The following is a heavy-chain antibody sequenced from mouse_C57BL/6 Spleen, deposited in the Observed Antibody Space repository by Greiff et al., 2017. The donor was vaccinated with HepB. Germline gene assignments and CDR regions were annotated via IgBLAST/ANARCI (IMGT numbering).Heavy chain of an antibody. CDR1: GYAFSSSW. CDR3: ARWSLPYYFDY. V-gene: IGHV1-82*01. Sequence: QVQLQQSGPELVKPGASVKISCKASGYAFSSSWMNWVKQRPGKGLEWIGRIYPGDGDTNYNGKFKGKATLTADKSSSTAYMQLSSLTSEDSAVYFCARWSLPYYFDYWGQGTTLTVSS. D-gene: IGHD2-1*01. J-gene: IGHJ2*01. CDR2: IYPGDGDT.